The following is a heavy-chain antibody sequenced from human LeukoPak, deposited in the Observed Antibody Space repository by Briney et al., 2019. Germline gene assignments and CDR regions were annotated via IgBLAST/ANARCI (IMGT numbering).Heavy chain of an antibody. D-gene: IGHD1-26*01. CDR3: ASPSGWELRDYYYYYYMDV. CDR2: IIPIFGTA. J-gene: IGHJ6*03. V-gene: IGHV1-69*06. CDR1: GYTFTSYA. Sequence: ASVKVSCKASGYTFTSYAISWVRQAPGQGLEWMGGIIPIFGTASYAQKFQGRVTITADKSTSTAYMELSSLRSEDTAVYYCASPSGWELRDYYYYYYMDVWGKGTTVTVSS.